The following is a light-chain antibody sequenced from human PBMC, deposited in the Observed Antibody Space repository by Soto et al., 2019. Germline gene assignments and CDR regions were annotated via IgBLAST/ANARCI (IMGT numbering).Light chain of an antibody. CDR1: QSLLHSNGYNS. J-gene: IGKJ2*01. V-gene: IGKV2-28*01. CDR3: MQALQSPYT. CDR2: LGS. Sequence: DIVMTQSPLSLPVTPGEPASISCRSSQSLLHSNGYNSLDWYLQKPGQSPQLLISLGSTRASGVPARFSGSGSATDFTLNIARVEAEDFVVYYCMQALQSPYTFGQGTKLEIK.